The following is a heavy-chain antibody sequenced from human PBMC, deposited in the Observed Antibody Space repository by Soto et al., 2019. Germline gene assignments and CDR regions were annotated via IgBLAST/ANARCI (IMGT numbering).Heavy chain of an antibody. J-gene: IGHJ4*02. CDR1: GGALRNSV. Sequence: VKVACKASGGALRNSVISWVRHAPGQGLEWMGGNIPTFGTTHYAQKFQGRVTIIADESTSTVYMELANLRSDDTAVYYCARAPLLVGETIYENYFDYCGQGTLVTVSS. V-gene: IGHV1-69*13. CDR2: NIPTFGTT. CDR3: ARAPLLVGETIYENYFDY. D-gene: IGHD3-10*01.